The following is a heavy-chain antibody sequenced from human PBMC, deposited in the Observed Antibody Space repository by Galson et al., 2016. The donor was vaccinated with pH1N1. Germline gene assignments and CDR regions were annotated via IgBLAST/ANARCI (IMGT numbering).Heavy chain of an antibody. J-gene: IGHJ1*01. V-gene: IGHV4-39*01. Sequence: LSLTCTVPGGSLSSSSYYWSWIRQPPGKGLEWIGSIYDNGNTYNNPSLKTRVSISVDTSKNQVSVKLNSVTATDTAVYYCSRLFYGEYFQYWGQGALVNVSS. CDR3: SRLFYGEYFQY. CDR2: IYDNGNT. CDR1: GGSLSSSSYY. D-gene: IGHD2/OR15-2a*01.